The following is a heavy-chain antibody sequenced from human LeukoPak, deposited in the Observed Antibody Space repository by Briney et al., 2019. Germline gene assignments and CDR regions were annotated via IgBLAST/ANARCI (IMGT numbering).Heavy chain of an antibody. V-gene: IGHV4-34*01. D-gene: IGHD3-3*01. CDR1: GGSFSGYY. CDR3: ARGGYDFWSGYPFNYYYYYMDV. CDR2: INHSGST. Sequence: KPSETLSLTCAVYGGSFSGYYWSWIRQPPGKGLEWIGEINHSGSTNYNPSLKSRVTISVDTSKNQFSLKLSSVTAAGTAVYYCARGGYDFWSGYPFNYYYYYMDVWGKGTTVTVSS. J-gene: IGHJ6*03.